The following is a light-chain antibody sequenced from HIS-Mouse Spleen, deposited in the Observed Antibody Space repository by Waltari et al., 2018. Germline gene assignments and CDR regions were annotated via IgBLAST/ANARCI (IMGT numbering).Light chain of an antibody. CDR1: SLRSDY. V-gene: IGLV3-19*01. Sequence: SSELTQDPAVSVALGQTVRLTCQGDSLRSDYASWYPQKPGQAPLLVIYGKNNRPSGIPDRFSGSSSGNTASLTITGAQAEDEADYYCNSRDSSGNPQVFGGGTKLTVL. CDR3: NSRDSSGNPQV. CDR2: GKN. J-gene: IGLJ2*01.